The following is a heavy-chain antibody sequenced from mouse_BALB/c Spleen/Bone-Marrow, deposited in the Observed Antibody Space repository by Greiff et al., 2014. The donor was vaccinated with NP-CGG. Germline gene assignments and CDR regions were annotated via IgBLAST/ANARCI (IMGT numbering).Heavy chain of an antibody. CDR2: IYPGDGST. CDR3: ARGGGMDY. Sequence: VKLQESGPELVKPGASVKMSCKASGYTFTSYYIHWVKQRPGQGLEWIGWIYPGDGSTKYNEKFKGKTTLTAGKSSSTAYMLLSSLTSEDSAIYFYARGGGMDYWGQGTSVTVSS. J-gene: IGHJ4*01. CDR1: GYTFTSYY. V-gene: IGHV1S56*01.